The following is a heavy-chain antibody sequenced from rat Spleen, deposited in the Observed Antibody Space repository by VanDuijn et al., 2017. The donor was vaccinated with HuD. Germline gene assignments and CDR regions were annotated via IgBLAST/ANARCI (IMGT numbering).Heavy chain of an antibody. J-gene: IGHJ1*01. CDR1: GFTFSDYY. CDR2: ISYDGSRT. V-gene: IGHV5-29*01. CDR3: ARAGYLRDWYFDF. D-gene: IGHD2-2*01. Sequence: EVQLVESDGGLVQPGRSLKLSCAASGFTFSDYYMAWVRQAPTKGLEWVATISYDGSRTYYRDSVKGRFSISRDDAKSTLYLQMDSLRSEDTATYHCARAGYLRDWYFDFWGPGTMVTVSS.